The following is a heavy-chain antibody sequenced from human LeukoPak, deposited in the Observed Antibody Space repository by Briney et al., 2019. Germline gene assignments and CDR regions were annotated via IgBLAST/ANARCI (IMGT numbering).Heavy chain of an antibody. CDR3: ARQTFGVLYFDS. CDR2: SHNSGST. V-gene: IGHV4-61*02. CDR1: GGSISRGSYY. D-gene: IGHD3-10*01. Sequence: SQTLSLTCIVSGGSISRGSYYWNWIRQPAGKGPEWMGRSHNSGSTNYNPSLKSRVTISVDTSKNQFSLNLSSVTAADTAVYYCARQTFGVLYFDSWGPGTLVIVSS. J-gene: IGHJ4*02.